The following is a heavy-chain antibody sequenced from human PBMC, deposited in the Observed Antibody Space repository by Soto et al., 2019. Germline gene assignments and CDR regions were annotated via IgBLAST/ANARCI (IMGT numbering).Heavy chain of an antibody. Sequence: GGSLRLSCAASGFTFSSYALSWVRQAPGKGLEWVSAISANGQGIHYADSVRGRFTISRDNSKNTIFLHMDSLRAEDTAAYYCAKDRNYPRDYFHYWGQGTLVTVSS. CDR1: GFTFSSYA. CDR3: AKDRNYPRDYFHY. CDR2: ISANGQGI. D-gene: IGHD1-7*01. V-gene: IGHV3-23*01. J-gene: IGHJ4*02.